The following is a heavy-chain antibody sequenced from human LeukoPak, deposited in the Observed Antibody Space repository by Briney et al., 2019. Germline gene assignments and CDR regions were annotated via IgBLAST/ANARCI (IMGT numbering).Heavy chain of an antibody. Sequence: SETLSITCAVYGGTFSGYYWTWFRQSPGKGLEWIGEITHSGSSNYNPSLKSRVTISVDTSENQFSLKLSSVTAADTAVYYCARAARLRDYGSESSHSPGYDFWGQGTLVTVSS. D-gene: IGHD3-10*01. J-gene: IGHJ4*02. V-gene: IGHV4-34*01. CDR2: ITHSGSS. CDR1: GGTFSGYY. CDR3: ARAARLRDYGSESSHSPGYDF.